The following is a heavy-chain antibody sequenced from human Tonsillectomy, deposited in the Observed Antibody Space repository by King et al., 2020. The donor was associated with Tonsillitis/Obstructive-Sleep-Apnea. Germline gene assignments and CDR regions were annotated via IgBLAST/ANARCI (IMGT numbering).Heavy chain of an antibody. J-gene: IGHJ5*02. Sequence: VQLVESGKYLVQPGGSLRLSCAVSGFTFSRHWMSWVRQAPGKGLEWVANIKEDGSEKYSVDSVKGRFTISRDNAKNSLYLQMNTLRAEDTAVYYCAREDYYRFDPWGQGTLVTVSS. D-gene: IGHD3-22*01. CDR1: GFTFSRHW. V-gene: IGHV3-7*03. CDR3: AREDYYRFDP. CDR2: IKEDGSEK.